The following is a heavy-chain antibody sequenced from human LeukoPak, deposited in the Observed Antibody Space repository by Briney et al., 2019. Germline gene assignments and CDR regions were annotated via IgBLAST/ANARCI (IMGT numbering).Heavy chain of an antibody. J-gene: IGHJ2*01. CDR2: IKQDGSEK. V-gene: IGHV3-7*01. D-gene: IGHD3-22*01. CDR3: ARMPYYYHSSCNPGDYWYFDL. Sequence: GGSLRLSCAASGFTFSSYWMSWVRQAPGKGLEWVANIKQDGSEKYYVDSVKGRFTISRDNAKNSLYLQMNSLRAEDTAVYYRARMPYYYHSSCNPGDYWYFDLWGRGTLVTVSS. CDR1: GFTFSSYW.